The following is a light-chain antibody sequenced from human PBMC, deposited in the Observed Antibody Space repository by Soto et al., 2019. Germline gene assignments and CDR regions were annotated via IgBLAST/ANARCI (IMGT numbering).Light chain of an antibody. V-gene: IGKV3-15*01. CDR1: QSVNNY. CDR3: QQHNGWPLT. CDR2: GVS. Sequence: EIVMTQSPATLSVFPGERATLSCRASQSVNNYLAWYQQKPGQAPRLLIYGVSTRATGIPARFSGSGSGTEFTLAISSLQSEDSAVYYCQQHNGWPLTFGAWTKVEIK. J-gene: IGKJ4*01.